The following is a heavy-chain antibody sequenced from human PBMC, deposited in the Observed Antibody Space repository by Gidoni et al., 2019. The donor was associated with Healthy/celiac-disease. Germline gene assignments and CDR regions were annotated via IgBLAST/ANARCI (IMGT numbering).Heavy chain of an antibody. CDR3: AMENDFWSGQDAFDI. CDR2: ISGSGGST. J-gene: IGHJ3*02. Sequence: VLLLESGGGLVQPGRSLRLSCAPSGFPFGSYAMSWVRQAPGKGLEWVSAISGSGGSTYYADSVKGRFTISRDKSKNTLYLQMNSLRAEDTAVYYCAMENDFWSGQDAFDIWGQGTMVTVSS. CDR1: GFPFGSYA. D-gene: IGHD3-3*01. V-gene: IGHV3-23*01.